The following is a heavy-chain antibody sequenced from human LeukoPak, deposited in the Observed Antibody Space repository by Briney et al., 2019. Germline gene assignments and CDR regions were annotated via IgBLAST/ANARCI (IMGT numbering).Heavy chain of an antibody. CDR3: ARGGYDILTGYSSGDFDY. Sequence: GASVKVSWKASGYTFTSYGISWVRQAPGQGLEWMGWISAYNGNTNYAQKLQGRVTMTTDTSTSTAYMELRSLRSDDTAVYYCARGGYDILTGYSSGDFDYWGQGTLVTVSS. CDR2: ISAYNGNT. V-gene: IGHV1-18*01. CDR1: GYTFTSYG. D-gene: IGHD3-9*01. J-gene: IGHJ4*02.